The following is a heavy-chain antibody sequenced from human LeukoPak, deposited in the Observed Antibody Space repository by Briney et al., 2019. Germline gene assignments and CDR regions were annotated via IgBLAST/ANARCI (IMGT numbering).Heavy chain of an antibody. Sequence: PGGTLRLSCAASGFTFSSYGMSWVRQAPGKGLEWVSAISGSGGSTYYADSVKGRFTISRDNSKNTLYLQMNSLRAEDTAVYYCARTIQWREGRNWFDPWGQGTLVTVSS. CDR2: ISGSGGST. CDR3: ARTIQWREGRNWFDP. V-gene: IGHV3-23*01. J-gene: IGHJ5*02. CDR1: GFTFSSYG. D-gene: IGHD5-12*01.